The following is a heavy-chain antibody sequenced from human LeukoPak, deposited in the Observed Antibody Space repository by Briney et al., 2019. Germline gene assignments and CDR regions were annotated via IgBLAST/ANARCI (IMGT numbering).Heavy chain of an antibody. CDR2: ISGGGDTT. CDR1: GFTFNSCS. Sequence: GGSLRLSCAASGFTFNSCSMTWVRQAPGKGLEWVSVISGGGDTTYYADSVKGRFTISRDNSKNTLYLQMNSLRAEDTAVYYCAKDSRTPWFDPWGQGTLVTFSS. V-gene: IGHV3-23*01. J-gene: IGHJ5*02. D-gene: IGHD6-13*01. CDR3: AKDSRTPWFDP.